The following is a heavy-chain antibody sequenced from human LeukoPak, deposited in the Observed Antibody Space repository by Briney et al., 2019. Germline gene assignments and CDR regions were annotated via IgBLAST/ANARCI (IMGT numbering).Heavy chain of an antibody. Sequence: ASVKVSCKASGYTFTSYAMHWVRQAPGQRLEWMGWMNPNSGNTGYAQKFQGRVTMTRNTSISTAYMELSSLRSEDTAVYYCAGGGFGEAYYYYYYMDVWGKGTTVTVSS. CDR3: AGGGFGEAYYYYYYMDV. D-gene: IGHD3-10*01. V-gene: IGHV1-8*02. J-gene: IGHJ6*03. CDR2: MNPNSGNT. CDR1: GYTFTSYA.